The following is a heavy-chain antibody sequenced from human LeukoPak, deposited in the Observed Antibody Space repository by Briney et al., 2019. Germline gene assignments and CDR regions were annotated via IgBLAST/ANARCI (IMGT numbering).Heavy chain of an antibody. CDR1: GYTFTSYA. CDR3: ARAGISVAGTEYFHH. CDR2: ISDYNGNT. D-gene: IGHD6-19*01. J-gene: IGHJ1*01. V-gene: IGHV1-18*01. Sequence: ASVKVSCKASGYTFTSYAISWVRQAPGQGLEWMGWISDYNGNTNYAQKLQGRVTMTTDTSTSTAYMELRSPRSDDTAMYYCARAGISVAGTEYFHHWGQGTLVTVSS.